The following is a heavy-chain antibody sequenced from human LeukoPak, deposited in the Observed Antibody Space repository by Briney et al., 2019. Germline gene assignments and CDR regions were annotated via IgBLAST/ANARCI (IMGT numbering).Heavy chain of an antibody. J-gene: IGHJ4*02. CDR2: IKQDGSEK. CDR3: ASEMATIGPYYFDY. V-gene: IGHV3-7*01. CDR1: GFTFSSYW. Sequence: GGSLRLSCAASGFTFSSYWMSWVRQAPGKGLEWVANIKQDGSEKYYVDSVKGRFTISRDNAKNSLYLQMNSLRAEDTAVYYCASEMATIGPYYFDYWGQGTLVTVSS. D-gene: IGHD5-24*01.